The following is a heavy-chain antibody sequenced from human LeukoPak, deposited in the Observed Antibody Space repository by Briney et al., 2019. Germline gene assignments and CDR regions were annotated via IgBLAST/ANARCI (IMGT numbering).Heavy chain of an antibody. V-gene: IGHV3-48*02. CDR1: GFTFSSFS. CDR3: ATGASTWTNYFHY. D-gene: IGHD6-13*01. J-gene: IGHJ4*02. Sequence: PGGSLRLSCAASGFTFSSFSMNWVRQAPGKGLGWVSYISSSSSTMYYGDSVKGRFTISRDNAKNSLYLQMNSLRDEDTAVYSCATGASTWTNYFHYWGQGILVTVSS. CDR2: ISSSSSTM.